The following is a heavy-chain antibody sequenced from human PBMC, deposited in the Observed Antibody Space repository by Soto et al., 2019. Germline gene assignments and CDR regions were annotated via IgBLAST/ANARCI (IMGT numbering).Heavy chain of an antibody. D-gene: IGHD1-7*01. V-gene: IGHV3-30*18. CDR3: AKGGYYNWNYESLGQYYGMDV. Sequence: QVQLVESGGGVVQPGRSLRLSCAASGFTFSSYGMHWVRQAPGKGLEWVAVISYDGSNKYYADSVKGRFTISRDNSKNTLYLQMNSLRAEDTAVYYCAKGGYYNWNYESLGQYYGMDVWGQGTTVTVSS. CDR2: ISYDGSNK. J-gene: IGHJ6*02. CDR1: GFTFSSYG.